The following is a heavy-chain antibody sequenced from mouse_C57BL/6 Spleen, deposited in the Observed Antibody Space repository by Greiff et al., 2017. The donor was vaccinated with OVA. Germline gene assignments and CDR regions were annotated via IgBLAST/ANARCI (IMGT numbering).Heavy chain of an antibody. CDR1: GYTFTDYY. D-gene: IGHD2-4*01. Sequence: EVQLQQSGPELVKPGASVKISCKASGYTFTDYYMNWVKQSHGKSLEWIGDINPNNGGTSYNQKFKGKATLTVDKSSSTAYMELRSLTSEDSAVYYCARAYYDRFDYWGQGTTLTVSS. CDR2: INPNNGGT. CDR3: ARAYYDRFDY. J-gene: IGHJ2*01. V-gene: IGHV1-26*01.